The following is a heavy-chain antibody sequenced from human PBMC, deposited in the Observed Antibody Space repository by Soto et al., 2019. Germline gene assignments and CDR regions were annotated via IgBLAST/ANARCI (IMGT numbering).Heavy chain of an antibody. CDR1: GGTFSSYA. J-gene: IGHJ4*02. Sequence: QVQLVQSGAEVKKPGSSVKVSCKASGGTFSSYAISWVRQAPGQGREWMGGIIPIFGTANYAQKVKGRVTITADESTSTAYMELRSLRSEDTAVYYCARVRAAGDTVAYYFDYCGQGTLVTVSS. CDR2: IIPIFGTA. V-gene: IGHV1-69*01. D-gene: IGHD4-17*01. CDR3: ARVRAAGDTVAYYFDY.